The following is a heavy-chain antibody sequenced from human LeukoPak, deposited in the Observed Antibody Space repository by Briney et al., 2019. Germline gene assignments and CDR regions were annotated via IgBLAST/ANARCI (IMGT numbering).Heavy chain of an antibody. D-gene: IGHD3-22*01. V-gene: IGHV3-15*01. CDR1: GFTFSNAW. J-gene: IGHJ4*02. CDR2: IKSKTDGGTT. CDR3: TTAPNYYDSSGPSDY. Sequence: GGSLRLSCAASGFTFSNAWMSWVRQAPGKGLEWVGRIKSKTDGGTTDYAAPVKGRFTISRDDSKNTLYLQMNSLKTEDTAVYYCTTAPNYYDSSGPSDYWGQGTLVTVSS.